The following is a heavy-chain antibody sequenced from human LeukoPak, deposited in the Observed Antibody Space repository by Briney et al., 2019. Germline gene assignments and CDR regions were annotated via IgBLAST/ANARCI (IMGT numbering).Heavy chain of an antibody. CDR3: ARETSTQCSGGSCFFDY. CDR2: FYSGGST. V-gene: IGHV3-66*02. CDR1: GFSVSSNY. D-gene: IGHD2-15*01. Sequence: GGSLRLSCAASGFSVSSNYMSWVRQAPGKGLKWVSVFYSGGSTYYADSVKGRFTISRDTSKNTLYLQMNSLRVEDTAVYYCARETSTQCSGGSCFFDYWGQGTLVTVSS. J-gene: IGHJ4*02.